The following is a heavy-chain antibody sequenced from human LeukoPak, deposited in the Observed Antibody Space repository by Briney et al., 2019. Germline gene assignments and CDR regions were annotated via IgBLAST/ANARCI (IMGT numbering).Heavy chain of an antibody. CDR2: ISDIGSI. Sequence: SETLSLTCTVSGGSISSYYWSWIRQPPGKGLEWIAYISDIGSINYNPSLKSRVTISLDQSKNQFSLKLSSVTDADTAVYYCATHQPRKPDNFWGEGTRVSVSS. CDR1: GGSISSYY. CDR3: ATHQPRKPDNF. V-gene: IGHV4-59*08. J-gene: IGHJ4*02. D-gene: IGHD1-14*01.